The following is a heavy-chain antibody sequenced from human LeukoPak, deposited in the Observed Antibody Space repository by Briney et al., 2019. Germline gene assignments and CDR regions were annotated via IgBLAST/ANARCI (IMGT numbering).Heavy chain of an antibody. D-gene: IGHD4/OR15-4a*01. Sequence: ASEKVSCKASGYTFTGYYMHWVRQAPGQGLEWMGRINPNSGGTNYAQKFQGGVTMTRDTSISTAYMELSRLRSDDTAVYYCARGHYGGNPYYFDYWGQGTLVTVSS. CDR3: ARGHYGGNPYYFDY. V-gene: IGHV1-2*06. J-gene: IGHJ4*02. CDR2: INPNSGGT. CDR1: GYTFTGYY.